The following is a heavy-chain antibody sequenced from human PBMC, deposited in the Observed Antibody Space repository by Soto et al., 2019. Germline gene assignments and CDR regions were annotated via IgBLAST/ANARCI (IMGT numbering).Heavy chain of an antibody. CDR1: GGSVSSGSYY. CDR3: ARDSGNYYDSSGYSDGYYYGMDV. Sequence: SETLSLTCTVSGGSVSSGSYYWSWIRQPPGKGLEWIGYIYYSGSTNYNPSLKSRVTISVDTSKNQFSLKLSSVAAADTAVYYCARDSGNYYDSSGYSDGYYYGMDVWGQGTTVTVSS. J-gene: IGHJ6*02. CDR2: IYYSGST. V-gene: IGHV4-61*01. D-gene: IGHD3-22*01.